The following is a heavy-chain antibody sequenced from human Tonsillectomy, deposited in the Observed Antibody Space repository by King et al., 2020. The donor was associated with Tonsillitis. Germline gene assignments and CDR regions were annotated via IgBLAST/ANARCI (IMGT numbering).Heavy chain of an antibody. V-gene: IGHV4-61*02. CDR1: GGSISSGRYY. J-gene: IGHJ4*02. D-gene: IGHD3-3*01. Sequence: VQLQESGPGLVKPSQTLSLTCTVSGGSISSGRYYWSWIRQPAGKVLVWVWRIYTSGSTNFNSSLRSRVTMSDDTSKNQFSLKLSSVTAADTAVDYCARSTDFWSGYYTGVLYYFDYWGQGTLVTVSS. CDR2: IYTSGST. CDR3: ARSTDFWSGYYTGVLYYFDY.